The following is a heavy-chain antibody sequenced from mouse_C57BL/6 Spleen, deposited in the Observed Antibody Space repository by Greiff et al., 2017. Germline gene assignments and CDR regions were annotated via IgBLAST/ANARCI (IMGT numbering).Heavy chain of an antibody. CDR2: IWWDDDK. V-gene: IGHV8-8*01. CDR1: GFSLSTFGMG. D-gene: IGHD1-1*01. Sequence: QVTLKVSGPGILQPSQTLSLTCSFSGFSLSTFGMGVGWIRQPSGKGLEWLAHIWWDDDKYYNPALNSRLTISKDTSKNQVFLKIANVNTADTATYYCARIENYDGSSYYFDYWGQGTTLTVSS. CDR3: ARIENYDGSSYYFDY. J-gene: IGHJ2*01.